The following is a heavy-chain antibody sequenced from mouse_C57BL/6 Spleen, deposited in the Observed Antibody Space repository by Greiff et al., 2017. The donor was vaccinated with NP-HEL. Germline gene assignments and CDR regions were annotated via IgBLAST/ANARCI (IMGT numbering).Heavy chain of an antibody. J-gene: IGHJ3*01. CDR2: IRSKSNNYAT. CDR3: VRQRYGSSY. Sequence: EVKLVESGGGLVQPKGSLKLSCAASGFSFNTYAMNWVRQAPGKGLEWVARIRSKSNNYATYYADSVKDRFTISRDDSESMLYLQMNNLKTEDAAMYYCVRQRYGSSYWGQGTLVTVSA. CDR1: GFSFNTYA. V-gene: IGHV10-1*01. D-gene: IGHD1-1*01.